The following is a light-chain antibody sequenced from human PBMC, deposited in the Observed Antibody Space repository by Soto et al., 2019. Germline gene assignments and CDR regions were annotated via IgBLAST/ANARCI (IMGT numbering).Light chain of an antibody. CDR1: STDVGDFNY. Sequence: QSVLTQPASVSGSPGRSVTISCTGTSTDVGDFNYVSWYQHLPGRAPKLIIYDVTNRPSGISYRFSASKSGRTASLTISGLQAEDEADYYCSSYSSNPTPVVFGGGTKVTVL. V-gene: IGLV2-14*03. CDR2: DVT. J-gene: IGLJ2*01. CDR3: SSYSSNPTPVV.